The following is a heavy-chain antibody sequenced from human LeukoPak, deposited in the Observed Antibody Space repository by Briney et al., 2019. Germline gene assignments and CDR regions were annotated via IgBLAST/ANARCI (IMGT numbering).Heavy chain of an antibody. CDR2: TYYRSTWYN. Sequence: SQTLSLTRAISGDSFSSNSVTWNWIRQSPSRGLEWLGRTYYRSTWYNDYAVSVRGRMTVNPDTSKNQFSLHLNSVTPEDTAVYYCARRLTQYDCFDPWGQGILVTVSS. D-gene: IGHD2-2*01. V-gene: IGHV6-1*01. CDR1: GDSFSSNSVT. J-gene: IGHJ5*02. CDR3: ARRLTQYDCFDP.